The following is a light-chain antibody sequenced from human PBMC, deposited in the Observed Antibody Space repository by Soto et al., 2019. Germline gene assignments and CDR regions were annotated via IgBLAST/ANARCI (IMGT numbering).Light chain of an antibody. CDR2: LAS. Sequence: ELVMSQSPATLFVSPGERLTLSSRASQSISTHLAWYQQKPVQAPRLIXYLASTRAPGIPARFSGSGSWTEFTLTISGLHSEDFAAYYCQQYNDWPPTTFGQGTRLEI. CDR3: QQYNDWPPTT. J-gene: IGKJ5*01. V-gene: IGKV3-15*01. CDR1: QSISTH.